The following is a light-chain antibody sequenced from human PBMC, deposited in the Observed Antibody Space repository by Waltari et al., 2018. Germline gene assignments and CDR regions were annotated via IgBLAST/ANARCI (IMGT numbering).Light chain of an antibody. V-gene: IGKV1-NL1*01. CDR1: QGISNS. CDR2: AAS. Sequence: DIQMTQSPSSLSASVGDRVTITCRASQGISNSLAWYQQKPGTAPKLLLYAASRLESGVPSRFSGSGSGTDYTLTISSLQPEDFATYYCQQYYSTPTLTFGGGTKVEIK. J-gene: IGKJ4*01. CDR3: QQYYSTPTLT.